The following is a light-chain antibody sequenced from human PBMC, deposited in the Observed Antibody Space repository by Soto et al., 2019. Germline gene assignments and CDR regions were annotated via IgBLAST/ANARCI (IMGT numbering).Light chain of an antibody. CDR1: RSISDW. CDR2: DAS. CDR3: LQYSSHSWT. J-gene: IGKJ1*01. V-gene: IGKV1-5*01. Sequence: DIQMTQSPSSLSPSVGDRVTITCRASRSISDWLAWYQQKPGKAPELLIFDASNLISGVSSRFSGSGSGTEFTLTISRLQPDDVATYYCLQYSSHSWTFGQGTKVDIK.